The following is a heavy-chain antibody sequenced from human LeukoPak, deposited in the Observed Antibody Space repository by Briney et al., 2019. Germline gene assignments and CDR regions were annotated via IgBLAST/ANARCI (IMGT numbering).Heavy chain of an antibody. V-gene: IGHV3-23*01. D-gene: IGHD3-9*01. CDR1: GFXFSSSA. J-gene: IGHJ5*02. CDR2: ISGSGGNT. Sequence: GGSLRLSCAASGFXFSSSAMTWVRQAPGKGLEWVSLISGSGGNTYYADSVKGRFTISRDNSKNTLYLQMNSLRAEDTAVYYCARDDFDWSFDPWGQGTLVTVSS. CDR3: ARDDFDWSFDP.